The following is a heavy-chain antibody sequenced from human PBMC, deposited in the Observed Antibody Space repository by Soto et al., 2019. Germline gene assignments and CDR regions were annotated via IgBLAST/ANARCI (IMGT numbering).Heavy chain of an antibody. J-gene: IGHJ4*02. D-gene: IGHD6-13*01. CDR1: GLTFSSYA. CDR2: ISGSGGST. CDR3: ARRGPGTYFDY. Sequence: GSLRLSYAVSGLTFSSYAMRWVRQAPGKGLEWVSAISGSGGSTYYADSVKGRFTISRDNSKNTLYLQMNSLRAEDTAVYYCARRGPGTYFDYWGQGTLVTVSS. V-gene: IGHV3-23*01.